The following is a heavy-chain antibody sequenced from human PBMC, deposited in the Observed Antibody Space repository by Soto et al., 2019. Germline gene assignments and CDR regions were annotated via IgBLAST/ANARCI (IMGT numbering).Heavy chain of an antibody. Sequence: PGESRKSSCKGSGYTFSTNWIAWVRQMPGKGLERMGIIYPSDSDARYSPSFQGQVTISVDNSIRTAYLQWSSLKTSDTATYYCARGSGYHDFWGQGTLVTVSS. CDR3: ARGSGYHDF. V-gene: IGHV5-51*01. D-gene: IGHD5-12*01. CDR1: GYTFSTNW. J-gene: IGHJ1*01. CDR2: IYPSDSDA.